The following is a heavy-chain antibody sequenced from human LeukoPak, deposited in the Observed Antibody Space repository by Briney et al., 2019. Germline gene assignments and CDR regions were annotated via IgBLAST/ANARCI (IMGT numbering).Heavy chain of an antibody. J-gene: IGHJ2*01. D-gene: IGHD3-22*01. CDR3: ARAGYYDSSGYFPRDWCFDL. CDR1: GYTFTSYG. CDR2: ISAYNGNT. Sequence: ASVKVSCKASGYTFTSYGISWVRQAPGQGLEWMGWISAYNGNTNYAQKLQGRVTMTTDTSTSTAYMELRSLRSDDTAVYYCARAGYYDSSGYFPRDWCFDLWGRGTLVTVSS. V-gene: IGHV1-18*01.